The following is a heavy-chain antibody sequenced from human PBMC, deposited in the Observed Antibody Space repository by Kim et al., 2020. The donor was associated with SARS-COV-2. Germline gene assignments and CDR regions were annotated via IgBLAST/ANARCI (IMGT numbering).Heavy chain of an antibody. Sequence: TNYNPSLKSRVTISVDKSKNQFSLKLSSVTAADTAVYYCARARDRLKFDPWGQGTLVTVSS. V-gene: IGHV4-4*02. CDR3: ARARDRLKFDP. J-gene: IGHJ5*02. D-gene: IGHD2-8*01. CDR2: T.